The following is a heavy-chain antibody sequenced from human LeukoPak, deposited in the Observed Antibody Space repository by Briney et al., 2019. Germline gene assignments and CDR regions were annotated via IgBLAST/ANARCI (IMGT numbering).Heavy chain of an antibody. D-gene: IGHD4-23*01. CDR3: ARDYGGSSPFDY. CDR2: ISSSGNTI. CDR1: GFTFSDYY. Sequence: PGGSLRLSCAASGFTFSDYYMSWIRQAPGKGLEWVSYISSSGNTIYYADSVKGRSTISRDKAKNSLYLQMNSLRAEDTAVYYCARDYGGSSPFDYWGQGTLVTVSS. J-gene: IGHJ4*02. V-gene: IGHV3-11*04.